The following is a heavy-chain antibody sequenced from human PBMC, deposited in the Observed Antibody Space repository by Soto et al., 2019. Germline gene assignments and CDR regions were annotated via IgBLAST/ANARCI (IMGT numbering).Heavy chain of an antibody. CDR1: GYTFSNYW. Sequence: PGESLKISCKGSGYTFSNYWIGWVRQMPGKGLEWMGIIFPGDSDTRYNPSFQGQVTIPADKSISTAYLQWTSLKASDTAMYYCARHEKLWGPHGSYYGLDVWGQGTTVTVSS. D-gene: IGHD3-16*01. J-gene: IGHJ6*02. V-gene: IGHV5-51*01. CDR3: ARHEKLWGPHGSYYGLDV. CDR2: IFPGDSDT.